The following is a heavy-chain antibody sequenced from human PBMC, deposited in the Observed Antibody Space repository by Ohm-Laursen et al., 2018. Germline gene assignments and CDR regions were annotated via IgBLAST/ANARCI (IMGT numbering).Heavy chain of an antibody. CDR3: ASILGYCDTSTCYNAFDL. Sequence: GASVKVSCKASGYTSTTYGISWVRQAPGQGLEWLGWISADTDSRSYLQKFQGRVTMTTDTSTSTAYMELRSLRSDDTAVYYCASILGYCDTSTCYNAFDLWGQGTMVTVSS. CDR2: ISADTDSR. J-gene: IGHJ3*01. CDR1: GYTSTTYG. D-gene: IGHD2-2*02. V-gene: IGHV1-18*01.